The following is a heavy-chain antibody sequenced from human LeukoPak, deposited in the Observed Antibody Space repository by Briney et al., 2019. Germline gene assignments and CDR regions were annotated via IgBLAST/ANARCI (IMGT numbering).Heavy chain of an antibody. CDR2: ISNSGSTM. Sequence: PGGSLRLSCAASGFTFSNYEINWVRQAPGKGLEWVSYISNSGSTMYFADSVRGRFTISRDNAKNSLYLQMNSLRAEDTAVYYCTRGHPNMDTDAFDIWGQGTMVTVSP. J-gene: IGHJ3*02. CDR1: GFTFSNYE. D-gene: IGHD5-18*01. V-gene: IGHV3-48*03. CDR3: TRGHPNMDTDAFDI.